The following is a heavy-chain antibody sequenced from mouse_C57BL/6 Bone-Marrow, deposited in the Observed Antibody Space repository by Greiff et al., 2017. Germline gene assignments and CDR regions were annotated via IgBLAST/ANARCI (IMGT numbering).Heavy chain of an antibody. J-gene: IGHJ2*01. V-gene: IGHV1-15*01. D-gene: IGHD2-3*01. CDR3: TRPYENFDY. Sequence: VQLQQSGAELVRPGASVTLSCKASGYTFTDYELHWVKQTPVHGLEWIGAIDPETGGTAYNQKFKGKAILTADKSSSTAYMELRSLTSEDSAVYYCTRPYENFDYWGQGTTLTVSS. CDR2: IDPETGGT. CDR1: GYTFTDYE.